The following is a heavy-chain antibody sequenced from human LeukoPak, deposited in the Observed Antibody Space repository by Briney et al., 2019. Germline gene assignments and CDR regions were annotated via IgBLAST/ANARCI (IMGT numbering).Heavy chain of an antibody. CDR1: GGSISSYY. Sequence: SETLSLTCTVSGGSISSYYWSWIRQPPGKGLEWIGYIYYSGSTNYNPSLKSRVTISVDTSKNQFSLKLSSVTAADTAVYYCARVYYDSSGYYFLDYWGQGTLVTVSS. D-gene: IGHD3-22*01. CDR3: ARVYYDSSGYYFLDY. J-gene: IGHJ4*02. CDR2: IYYSGST. V-gene: IGHV4-59*01.